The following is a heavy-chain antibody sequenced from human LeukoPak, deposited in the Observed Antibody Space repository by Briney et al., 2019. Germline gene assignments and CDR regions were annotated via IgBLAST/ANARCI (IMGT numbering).Heavy chain of an antibody. Sequence: ASVKVSYKASGYTFTSYGISWVRQAPGQGLEWMGWISAYNGNTNYAQKLQGRVTMTTDTSTSTAYMELRSLRSDDTAVYYCARAEYSSSWYAGYYYYGMDVWGQGTTVTVSS. J-gene: IGHJ6*02. D-gene: IGHD6-13*01. CDR3: ARAEYSSSWYAGYYYYGMDV. CDR1: GYTFTSYG. V-gene: IGHV1-18*01. CDR2: ISAYNGNT.